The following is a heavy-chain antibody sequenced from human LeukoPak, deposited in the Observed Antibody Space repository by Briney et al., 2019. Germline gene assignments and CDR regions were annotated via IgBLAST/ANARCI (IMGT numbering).Heavy chain of an antibody. D-gene: IGHD1-7*01. Sequence: GGSRRLSCAASGFTFSSYAMHWVRQAPGKGLEWVAVISYDGSNKYYADSVKGRFTISRDNSKNTLYLQMNSLRAEDTAVYYCARDQCWNCLYSYYGMDVWGQGTTVTVSS. J-gene: IGHJ6*02. CDR3: ARDQCWNCLYSYYGMDV. CDR2: ISYDGSNK. CDR1: GFTFSSYA. V-gene: IGHV3-30-3*01.